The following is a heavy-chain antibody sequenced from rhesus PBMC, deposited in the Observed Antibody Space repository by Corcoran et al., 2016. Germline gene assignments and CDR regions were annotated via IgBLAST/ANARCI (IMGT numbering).Heavy chain of an antibody. J-gene: IGHJ4*01. CDR1: GASISSFY. V-gene: IGHV4-173*01. CDR2: ISGSGGAT. D-gene: IGHD4-23*01. CDR3: ARDRAVTRPFDY. Sequence: QLQLQESGPGLVKPSETLSLPCGVSGASISSFYWSWIRQPPGKGLEWIGRISGSGGATDYNPSPKRRVTISRDTSKNHFSLELNAVTAPDPAVYYCARDRAVTRPFDYWGQGVLVTVSA.